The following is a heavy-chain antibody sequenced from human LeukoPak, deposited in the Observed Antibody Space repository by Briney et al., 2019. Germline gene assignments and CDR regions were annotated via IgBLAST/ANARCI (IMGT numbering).Heavy chain of an antibody. D-gene: IGHD4-17*01. Sequence: PGGSLRLSCTVSGFTVSSNSMSWVRQAPGKGLEWVSFIYSDNTHYSDSVKGRFTISRDNAKNSFYLQMNRLRAEDTAVYYCARDVGSVTMYESAFDIWGQGTMVTVSS. CDR2: IYSDNT. CDR3: ARDVGSVTMYESAFDI. CDR1: GFTVSSNS. J-gene: IGHJ3*02. V-gene: IGHV3-53*01.